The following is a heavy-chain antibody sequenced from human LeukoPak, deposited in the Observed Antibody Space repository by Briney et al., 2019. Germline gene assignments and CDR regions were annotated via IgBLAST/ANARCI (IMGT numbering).Heavy chain of an antibody. CDR1: GDSVSRNSAT. J-gene: IGHJ4*02. D-gene: IGHD6-13*01. CDR2: TYYRSKWYN. CDR3: ARASLGSSWPSFDY. V-gene: IGHV6-1*01. Sequence: SQTLSLTCAISGDSVSRNSATWNWIRQSPSRGLEWLGLTYYRSKWYNDYAVSVSSRMTITPDTSENQFSLQLNSVTPEDTAVYFCARASLGSSWPSFDYWGQGTLVTVSS.